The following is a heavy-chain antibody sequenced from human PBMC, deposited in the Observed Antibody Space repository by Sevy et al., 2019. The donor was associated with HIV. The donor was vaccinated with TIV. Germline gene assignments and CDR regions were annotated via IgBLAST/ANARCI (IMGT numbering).Heavy chain of an antibody. J-gene: IGHJ5*02. CDR3: ARENTMIEEPGWFDP. Sequence: GGSLRLSCAASRFTFSDYYMSWIRQAPGKGLEWVSYIARSGSTINYADSVKGRFTISRDNAKKSVYLQINSLRAEDTAVYYCARENTMIEEPGWFDPWGQGTLVTVSS. CDR2: IARSGSTI. V-gene: IGHV3-11*01. CDR1: RFTFSDYY. D-gene: IGHD3-22*01.